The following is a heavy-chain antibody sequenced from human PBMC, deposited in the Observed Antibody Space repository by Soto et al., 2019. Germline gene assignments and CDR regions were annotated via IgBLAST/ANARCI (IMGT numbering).Heavy chain of an antibody. D-gene: IGHD6-13*01. CDR1: GFPFSGYA. CDR3: AKAPGIAAAQDY. J-gene: IGHJ4*02. CDR2: ISGSDGST. Sequence: GGSLRLSCATSGFPFSGYAMNWVRQAPGKGLEWVSGISGSDGSTPYADSAKGRFTISRDSSKNTLYLRMNSLRADDTAVYYCAKAPGIAAAQDYWGQGTLVTVSS. V-gene: IGHV3-23*01.